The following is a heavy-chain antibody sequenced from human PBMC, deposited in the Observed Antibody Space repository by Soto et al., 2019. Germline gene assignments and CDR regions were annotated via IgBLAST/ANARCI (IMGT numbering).Heavy chain of an antibody. CDR2: ISGSGGST. V-gene: IGHV3-23*01. CDR3: AKEEARVRPRFSYDY. D-gene: IGHD3-3*01. CDR1: GFTFSSYA. J-gene: IGHJ4*02. Sequence: EVQLLESGGGLVQPGGSLRLSCAASGFTFSSYAMSRVRQAPGKGLEWVSAISGSGGSTYYADSGKGRFTISRDNSKNTPYLQMNTVRAEDTGVYYCAKEEARVRPRFSYDYGGQGTQVTV.